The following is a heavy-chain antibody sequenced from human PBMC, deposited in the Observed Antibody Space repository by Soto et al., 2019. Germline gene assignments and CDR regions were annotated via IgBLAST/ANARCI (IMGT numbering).Heavy chain of an antibody. Sequence: PGGSLRLSCIASELTFSTSWMHWVRQAPGKGPVWISRINTDGSDVTYADSVKGRFAVSRDNAKNTLYLQMNSLRVEDTAVYFCARGNIAVAVRGLFDYWGQGTLVTVSS. V-gene: IGHV3-74*03. D-gene: IGHD6-19*01. CDR1: ELTFSTSW. J-gene: IGHJ4*02. CDR2: INTDGSDV. CDR3: ARGNIAVAVRGLFDY.